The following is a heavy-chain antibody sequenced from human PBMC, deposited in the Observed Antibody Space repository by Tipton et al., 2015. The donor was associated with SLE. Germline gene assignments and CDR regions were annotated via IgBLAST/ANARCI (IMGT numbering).Heavy chain of an antibody. CDR3: ARGGDEQVPLYYYMDV. CDR1: GGSISSSSYY. J-gene: IGHJ6*03. D-gene: IGHD6-13*01. Sequence: TLSLTCTVSGGSISSSSYYWGWIRQPPGRGLEWIGSIYYSGSTFYNPSLKNRVTISVDKSKNQFSLKLSSVTAADTAVYYCARGGDEQVPLYYYMDVWGKGTTITVSS. CDR2: IYYSGST. V-gene: IGHV4-39*07.